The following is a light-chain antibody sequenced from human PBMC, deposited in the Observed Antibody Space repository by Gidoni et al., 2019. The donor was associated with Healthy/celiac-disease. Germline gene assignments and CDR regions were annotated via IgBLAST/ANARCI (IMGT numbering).Light chain of an antibody. CDR3: QQRSNWPPLT. V-gene: IGKV3-11*01. J-gene: IGKJ4*01. Sequence: EIVLTQSPATLSLSPGKRATLSCRASQSVISYLAWYQQKPGQAPRLLIYDASNSATGIPARFSGSGSGTDFTLTISSLEPEDFAVYYCQQRSNWPPLTFGGXTKVEIK. CDR1: QSVISY. CDR2: DAS.